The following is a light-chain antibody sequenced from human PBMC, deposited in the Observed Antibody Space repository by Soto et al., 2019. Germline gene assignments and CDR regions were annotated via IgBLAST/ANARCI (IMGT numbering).Light chain of an antibody. CDR3: QQYGNAPLT. Sequence: GEEPTLSCRGSQSVTTRYLAWYQQKPGQAPRLLMYGASNRATGIPDRFSGSGSVTYITLTISDLGLEYRAVYYCQQYGNAPLTSAAGTKVDIK. J-gene: IGKJ4*01. V-gene: IGKV3-20*01. CDR1: QSVTTRY. CDR2: GAS.